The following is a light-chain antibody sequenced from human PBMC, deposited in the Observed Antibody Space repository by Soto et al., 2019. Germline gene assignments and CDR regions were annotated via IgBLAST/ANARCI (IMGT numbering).Light chain of an antibody. CDR2: AAS. CDR3: QQAYRFPIT. V-gene: IGKV1D-12*01. CDR1: QDIDGY. J-gene: IGKJ5*01. Sequence: DIQVTHSPSSVSASVGDRVTIAWRASQDIDGYLAWYQHKPGRAPERLIHAASSLQSGVPSRFSGSGSGTDFTLTINSLQPEDFATYYCQQAYRFPITFGQGTRLEIK.